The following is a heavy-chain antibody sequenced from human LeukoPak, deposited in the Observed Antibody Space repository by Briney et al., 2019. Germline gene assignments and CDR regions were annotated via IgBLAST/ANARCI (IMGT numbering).Heavy chain of an antibody. Sequence: GRSLRLSCAASGFSFNTYPMHWVRQAPGKGLEWVAVISNDGNNKYYADSMKGRFTISRDNPNNTLSLQMNGLRVEDTAVYYCARPDDSESFYRANHYWGRGTLVTVS. D-gene: IGHD3-10*01. CDR2: ISNDGNNK. CDR3: ARPDDSESFYRANHY. CDR1: GFSFNTYP. J-gene: IGHJ4*02. V-gene: IGHV3-30*04.